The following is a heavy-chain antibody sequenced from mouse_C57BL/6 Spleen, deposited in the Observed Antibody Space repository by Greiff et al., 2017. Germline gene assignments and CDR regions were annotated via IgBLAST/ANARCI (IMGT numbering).Heavy chain of an antibody. CDR2: IHPNSGST. V-gene: IGHV1-64*01. CDR1: GYTFTSYW. D-gene: IGHD2-2*01. J-gene: IGHJ1*03. CDR3: ARGRYGYDGDWYFDV. Sequence: QVQLQQPGAELVKPGASVTLSCKASGYTFTSYWMPWVKQRPGQGLEWIGMIHPNSGSTNYNEKFKSKATLTVDNSSSTAYMQLGSLTSEDSAVYDCARGRYGYDGDWYFDVWGTGTTVTVSS.